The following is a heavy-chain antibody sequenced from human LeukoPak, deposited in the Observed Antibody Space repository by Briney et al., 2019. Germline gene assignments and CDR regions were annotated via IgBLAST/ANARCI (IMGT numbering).Heavy chain of an antibody. CDR3: ARDSLAVAGRPFDP. D-gene: IGHD6-19*01. J-gene: IGHJ5*02. V-gene: IGHV1-2*02. CDR1: GYTFTGYY. Sequence: ASVKVSCKASGYTFTGYYMHWVRQAPGQGLEWMGWINPNSGGTNYAQKFHGRVTMTRDTSISTAYMELSRLRSDDTAVYYCARDSLAVAGRPFDPWGQGTLVIVSS. CDR2: INPNSGGT.